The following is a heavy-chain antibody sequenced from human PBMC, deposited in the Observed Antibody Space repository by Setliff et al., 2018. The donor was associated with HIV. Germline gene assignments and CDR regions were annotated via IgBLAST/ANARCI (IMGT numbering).Heavy chain of an antibody. CDR3: ATRPRIAARPFDY. D-gene: IGHD6-6*01. Sequence: SEPLSLTCSVSGVSVGSGDYYWHWIRQHPEKALEWIGYIFHSGDTYYNPSLKSRISMSVDTSKNQFSLELTSLTAADTAVYYCATRPRIAARPFDYWGQGMLVTAPQ. CDR1: GVSVGSGDYY. CDR2: IFHSGDT. V-gene: IGHV4-31*03. J-gene: IGHJ4*02.